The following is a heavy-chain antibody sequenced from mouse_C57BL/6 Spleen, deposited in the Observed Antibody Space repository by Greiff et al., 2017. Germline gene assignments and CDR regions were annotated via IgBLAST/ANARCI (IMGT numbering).Heavy chain of an antibody. CDR3: AKEWKDYAMDY. CDR2: IYPGDGDT. Sequence: SGPELVKPGASVKISCKASGYAFSSSWMNWVKQRPGKGLEWIGRIYPGDGDTNYNGKFKGKATLTADKSSSTAYMQLSSLTSEDSAVYFCAKEWKDYAMDYWGQGTSVTVSS. CDR1: GYAFSSSW. J-gene: IGHJ4*01. V-gene: IGHV1-82*01. D-gene: IGHD1-3*01.